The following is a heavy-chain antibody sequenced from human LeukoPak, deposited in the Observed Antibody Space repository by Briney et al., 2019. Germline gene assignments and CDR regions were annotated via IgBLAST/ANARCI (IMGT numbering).Heavy chain of an antibody. D-gene: IGHD2-15*01. J-gene: IGHJ4*02. CDR1: GFTFSSYA. CDR3: PLPTLGY. Sequence: GGSLRLSCSASGFTFSSYAMHWVRQAPGKGLEYVSGISTNGGRTYYVDSVKDRFTISRDNSKNTLYLQMSSLRVGDTAVYFCPLPTLGYWGQGTPVTVSS. V-gene: IGHV3-64D*08. CDR2: ISTNGGRT.